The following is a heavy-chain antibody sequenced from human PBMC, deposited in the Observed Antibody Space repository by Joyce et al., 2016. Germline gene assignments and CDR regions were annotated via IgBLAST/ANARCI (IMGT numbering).Heavy chain of an antibody. V-gene: IGHV1-69*06. CDR2: ILPIFGTS. D-gene: IGHD6-13*01. CDR1: GRTFNSYV. Sequence: QVQLVQSGAEVKKPGSSVKVSCKASGRTFNSYVIRWGRQAPGQGLEWMGGILPIFGTSNYARRCQGRVTITADKSTSTADMGLSSLRSDDTAVYYCARDLEGVAVAVAGSDYWGQGTLVTVSS. CDR3: ARDLEGVAVAVAGSDY. J-gene: IGHJ4*02.